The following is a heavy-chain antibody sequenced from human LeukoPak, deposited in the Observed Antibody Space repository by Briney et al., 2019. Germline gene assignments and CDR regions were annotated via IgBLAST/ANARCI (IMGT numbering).Heavy chain of an antibody. D-gene: IGHD3-10*01. CDR3: ARQIRPYYYGSGSYYKRQPYYFDY. CDR2: IYYSGST. J-gene: IGHJ4*02. V-gene: IGHV4-59*08. CDR1: GGSIRSYY. Sequence: PSETLSLTCTVSGGSIRSYYWSWIRQPPGKGLEWIGYIYYSGSTNYNPSLKSRVTISVDTSKNQFSLKLSSVTAADTAVYYCARQIRPYYYGSGSYYKRQPYYFDYWGQGTLVTVSS.